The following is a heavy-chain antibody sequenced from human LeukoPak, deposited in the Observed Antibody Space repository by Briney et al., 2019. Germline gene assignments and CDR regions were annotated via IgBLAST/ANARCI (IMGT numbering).Heavy chain of an antibody. Sequence: PGGSLRLSCAASGFTFSSYGMHWVRQAPGKGLEWVAVIWSDGNNKFYADSVKGRFTFSRDNSRNTLSLQMNSLRAEDTAVYYCARGRSGDYGGNSGAFDIWGQGTMVTVSS. CDR1: GFTFSSYG. J-gene: IGHJ3*02. D-gene: IGHD4-23*01. CDR3: ARGRSGDYGGNSGAFDI. CDR2: IWSDGNNK. V-gene: IGHV3-33*01.